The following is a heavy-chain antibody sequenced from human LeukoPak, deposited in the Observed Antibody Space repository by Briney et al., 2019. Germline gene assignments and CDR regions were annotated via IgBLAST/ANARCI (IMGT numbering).Heavy chain of an antibody. CDR2: INPNSGGT. CDR3: ASTFPAKYSSSSAFDY. V-gene: IGHV1-2*02. CDR1: GYTFTGYY. Sequence: GASVKVSCKASGYTFTGYYMHWVRQAPGQGLEWMGWINPNSGGTNYAQKFQGRVTMTRDTSISTAYMELSRLRSDDTAVYYCASTFPAKYSSSSAFDYWGQGTLVTVSS. D-gene: IGHD6-6*01. J-gene: IGHJ4*02.